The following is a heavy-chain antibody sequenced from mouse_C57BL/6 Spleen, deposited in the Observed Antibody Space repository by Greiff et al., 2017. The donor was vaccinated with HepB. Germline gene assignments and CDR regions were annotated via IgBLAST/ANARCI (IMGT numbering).Heavy chain of an antibody. J-gene: IGHJ2*01. V-gene: IGHV5-9-1*02. Sequence: EVKLMDSGEGLVKPGGSLKLSCAASGFTFSSYAMSWVRQTPEKRLEWVAYISSGGDYIYYADTVKGRFTISRDNARNTLYLQMSSLKSEDTAMYYCTREDGYDGSFDYWGQGTTLTVSS. D-gene: IGHD2-2*01. CDR1: GFTFSSYA. CDR2: ISSGGDYI. CDR3: TREDGYDGSFDY.